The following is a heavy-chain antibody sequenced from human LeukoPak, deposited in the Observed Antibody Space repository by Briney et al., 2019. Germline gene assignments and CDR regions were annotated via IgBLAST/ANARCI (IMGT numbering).Heavy chain of an antibody. D-gene: IGHD1-26*01. CDR2: IYYTGTT. Sequence: SETLSLTCTVSGGSISSSSYYWGWIRQPPGKGLEWIGSIYYTGTTYYNPSLKSRVTISVDTSKNQFSLKLNSVTAADTAVYYCARDGRYYYAFDIWGQGTMVTVSS. CDR3: ARDGRYYYAFDI. V-gene: IGHV4-39*07. CDR1: GGSISSSSYY. J-gene: IGHJ3*02.